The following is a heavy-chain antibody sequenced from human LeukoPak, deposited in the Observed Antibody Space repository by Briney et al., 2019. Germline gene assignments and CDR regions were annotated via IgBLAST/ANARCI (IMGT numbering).Heavy chain of an antibody. CDR3: ARDRGYYGRPHGYYGMDV. D-gene: IGHD3-10*01. J-gene: IGHJ6*02. CDR1: GGSISSYY. Sequence: KPSETLSLTCTVSGGSISSYYWSWIRQPPGKGLEWIGYIYYSGSTNYNPSLKSRVTISVDTSKNQFSLKLSSVTAADTAVYYCARDRGYYGRPHGYYGMDVWGQGTTVTVSS. CDR2: IYYSGST. V-gene: IGHV4-59*01.